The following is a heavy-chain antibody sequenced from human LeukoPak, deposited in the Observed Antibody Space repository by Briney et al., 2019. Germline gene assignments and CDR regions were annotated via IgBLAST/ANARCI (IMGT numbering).Heavy chain of an antibody. CDR2: ISGSGSST. CDR1: GFTFSSYA. V-gene: IGHV3-23*01. Sequence: GGSLRLSCAASGFTFSSYAMSWVRQAPGKGLEWVSVISGSGSSTYYADSVKGRFTISRDNSKNTLYLQMNSLRAEDTAVYYCAKPRENSSSVGRYFDYWGQGTLVTVSS. D-gene: IGHD6-13*01. CDR3: AKPRENSSSVGRYFDY. J-gene: IGHJ4*02.